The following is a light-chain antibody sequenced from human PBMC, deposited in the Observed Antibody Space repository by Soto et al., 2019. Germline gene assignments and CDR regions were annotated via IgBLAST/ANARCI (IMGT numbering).Light chain of an antibody. Sequence: QSVLTQPASVSGSPGQSITISCTGTSSDVGGYNYVSWFQQHPGKAPKLKIYEVSNRPSGVSNRFSGSKSGYTAPLTISELQAEDEADYYCTSFTSSNTWVFGGGTKVTVL. CDR1: SSDVGGYNY. V-gene: IGLV2-14*03. J-gene: IGLJ3*02. CDR3: TSFTSSNTWV. CDR2: EVS.